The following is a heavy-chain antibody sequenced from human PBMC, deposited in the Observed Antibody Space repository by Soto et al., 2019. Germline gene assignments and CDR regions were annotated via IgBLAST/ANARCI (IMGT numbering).Heavy chain of an antibody. Sequence: PGGSLRLSCAASGFTVSSNYMSWVRQAPGKGLEWVSVIYSGGSTYYADSVKGRFTISRDNSKNTLYLQMNSLRAEDTAVYYCARGDSDYGQYYFDYWGQGTLVTVSS. CDR3: ARGDSDYGQYYFDY. CDR2: IYSGGST. J-gene: IGHJ4*02. V-gene: IGHV3-53*01. D-gene: IGHD3-10*01. CDR1: GFTVSSNY.